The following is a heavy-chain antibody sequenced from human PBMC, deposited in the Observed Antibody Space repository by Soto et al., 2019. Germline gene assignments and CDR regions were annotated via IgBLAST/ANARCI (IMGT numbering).Heavy chain of an antibody. D-gene: IGHD6-19*01. J-gene: IGHJ4*02. V-gene: IGHV4-59*01. CDR2: IYYSGST. CDR3: ASLMGIYSSGWPYYFDY. CDR1: GGSISSYY. Sequence: LSLTCTVSGGSISSYYWSWIRQPPGKGPEWIGYIYYSGSTNYNPSLKSRVTISVDTSKNQFSLKLSSVTAADTAVYYCASLMGIYSSGWPYYFDYWGQGTLVTVSS.